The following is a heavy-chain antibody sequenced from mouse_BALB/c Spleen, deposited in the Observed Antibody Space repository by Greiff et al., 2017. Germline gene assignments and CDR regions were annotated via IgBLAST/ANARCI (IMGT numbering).Heavy chain of an antibody. D-gene: IGHD3-1*01. CDR3: ARPGSSGQGAMDY. J-gene: IGHJ4*01. V-gene: IGHV5-17*02. CDR2: ISSGSSTI. CDR1: GFTFSSFG. Sequence: EVMLVESGGGLVQPGGSRKLSCAASGFTFSSFGMHWVRQAPEKGLEWVAYISSGSSTIYYADTVKGRFTISRDNPKNTLSLQMTSLRSEDTAMDYYARPGSSGQGAMDYWGQGTSVTVSA.